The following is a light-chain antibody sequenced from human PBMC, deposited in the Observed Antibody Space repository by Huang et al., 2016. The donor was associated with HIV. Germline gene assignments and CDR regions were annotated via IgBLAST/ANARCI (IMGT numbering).Light chain of an antibody. V-gene: IGKV1-27*01. CDR3: QKYNSAPYT. J-gene: IGKJ2*01. CDR1: QGAGNS. Sequence: DIQMTQSPSSLSTSVGDRVPITCRASQGAGNSLAGYQQKPGKVPKLLIYAASTLRSGVPSRFSGSGSGTEFTLTISGLQPEDVATYYCQKYNSAPYTFGQGTRLDIK. CDR2: AAS.